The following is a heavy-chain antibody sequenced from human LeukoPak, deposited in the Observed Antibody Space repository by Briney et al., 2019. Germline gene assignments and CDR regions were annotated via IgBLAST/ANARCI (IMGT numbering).Heavy chain of an antibody. CDR2: ISASGAVP. D-gene: IGHD3-22*01. J-gene: IGHJ4*02. CDR1: GFRFDSFY. Sequence: GGSLRLSCAASGFRFDSFYMGWIRQVPGKGLDYIALISASGAVPYYAESVKGRFTISRDDAKNSVSLQMNSLSADDTAIYYCARSLIVASEDYWGQGTQVTVSS. CDR3: ARSLIVASEDY. V-gene: IGHV3-11*04.